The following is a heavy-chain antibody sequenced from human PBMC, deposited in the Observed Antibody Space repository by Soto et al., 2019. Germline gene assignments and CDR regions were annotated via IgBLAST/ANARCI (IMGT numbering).Heavy chain of an antibody. J-gene: IGHJ4*02. CDR2: INAGNGNT. Sequence: QVQLVQSGAEVKKPGASVKVSCKASGYTFTSYAMQWVRQAPGQRLEWMGWINAGNGNTKYSQKFQGRVTITRDTSASTAYMERSSLRSEDTAVYYCARDPGYSYGYNWGQGTLVTVSS. CDR1: GYTFTSYA. D-gene: IGHD5-18*01. CDR3: ARDPGYSYGYN. V-gene: IGHV1-3*01.